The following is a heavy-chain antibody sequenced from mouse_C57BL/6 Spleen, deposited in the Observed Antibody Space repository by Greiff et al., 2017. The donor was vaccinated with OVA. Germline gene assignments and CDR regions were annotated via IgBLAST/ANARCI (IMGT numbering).Heavy chain of an antibody. Sequence: VQLQQSGAELVRPGTSVKLSCKASGYTFTSYWMHWVKQRPGQGLEWIGVIDPSDSYTNYNQKFKGKATLTVDTSSSTAYMQLSSLTSEDSAVYYCARDDYDRFAYWGQGTLVTVSA. V-gene: IGHV1-59*01. CDR1: GYTFTSYW. J-gene: IGHJ3*01. CDR2: IDPSDSYT. D-gene: IGHD2-4*01. CDR3: ARDDYDRFAY.